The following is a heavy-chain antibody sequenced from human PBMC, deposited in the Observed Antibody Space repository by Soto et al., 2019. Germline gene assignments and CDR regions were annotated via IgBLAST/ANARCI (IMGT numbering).Heavy chain of an antibody. Sequence: GESLRICCNAVEDSFRIYWSSWVRQKPGAGLEWMGRVDPNDSFATYSPSFEGHVSISVDKSTNIVYLQWRSLRASDTATYYCARHQSGSGNSNFDFWGQGTPVTVSS. CDR2: VDPNDSFA. D-gene: IGHD3-10*01. CDR3: ARHQSGSGNSNFDF. V-gene: IGHV5-10-1*01. J-gene: IGHJ4*02. CDR1: EDSFRIYW.